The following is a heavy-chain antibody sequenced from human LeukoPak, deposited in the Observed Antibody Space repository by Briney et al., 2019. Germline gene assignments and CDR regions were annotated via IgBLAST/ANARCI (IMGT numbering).Heavy chain of an antibody. CDR2: ISAYNGNT. CDR3: ARVAVGNRKFDY. D-gene: IGHD6-19*01. J-gene: IGHJ4*02. Sequence: ASVKVSCKASGYTFTSYYMHWVRQAPGQGLEWMGWISAYNGNTNYAQKLQGRVTMTTDTSTSTAYMELRSLRSDDTAVYYCARVAVGNRKFDYWGQGTLVTVSS. V-gene: IGHV1-18*04. CDR1: GYTFTSYY.